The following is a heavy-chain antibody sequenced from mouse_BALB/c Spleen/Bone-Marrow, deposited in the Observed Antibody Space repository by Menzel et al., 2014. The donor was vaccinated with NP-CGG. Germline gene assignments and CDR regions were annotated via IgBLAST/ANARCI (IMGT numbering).Heavy chain of an antibody. V-gene: IGHV14-3*02. CDR2: IDPANDNS. D-gene: IGHD1-1*01. Sequence: EVMLVESGAELVKPGASVKLSCAASGFNIKDTFIHWVKQRPEQGLEWIGSIDPANDNSKFDPKFQGKATLTADTSSNTAYLQLSSLTSEDTAVYFCTRNYVSHYFDYWGQGTTLTVSS. CDR3: TRNYVSHYFDY. CDR1: GFNIKDTF. J-gene: IGHJ2*01.